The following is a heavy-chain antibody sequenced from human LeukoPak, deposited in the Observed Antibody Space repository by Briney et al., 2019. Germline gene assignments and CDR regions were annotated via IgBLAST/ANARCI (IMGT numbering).Heavy chain of an antibody. CDR1: GFTFDDYG. J-gene: IGHJ6*03. V-gene: IGHV3-15*01. D-gene: IGHD2-2*01. Sequence: PGGSLRLSCAASGFTFDDYGMSWVRQAPGKGLEWVGRIKSKTDGGTTDYAAPVKGRFTISRDDSKNTLYLQMNSLKTEDTAVYYCTTAPLIVVVPAVNRGYYYYYMDVWGKGTTVTVSS. CDR3: TTAPLIVVVPAVNRGYYYYYMDV. CDR2: IKSKTDGGTT.